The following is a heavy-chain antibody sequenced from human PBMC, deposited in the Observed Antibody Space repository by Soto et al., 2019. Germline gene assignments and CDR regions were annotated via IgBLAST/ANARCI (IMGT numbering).Heavy chain of an antibody. J-gene: IGHJ3*02. Sequence: SGPTLEPTQTLTLTCTFSGFSLRTSGMCVSWIRQPPGRALEWLALIDWDDDKYYRTSLKTRLTISKDTSKNQVVLTMTNMDPVDTATYYCARNYMIRGVPHAFDIWGQGTMVTVSS. CDR1: GFSLRTSGMC. V-gene: IGHV2-70*01. CDR2: IDWDDDK. D-gene: IGHD3-10*01. CDR3: ARNYMIRGVPHAFDI.